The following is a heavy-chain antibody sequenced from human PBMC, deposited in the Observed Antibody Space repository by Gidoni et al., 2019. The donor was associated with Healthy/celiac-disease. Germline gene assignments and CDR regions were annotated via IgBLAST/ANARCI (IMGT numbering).Heavy chain of an antibody. J-gene: IGHJ4*02. CDR1: GFTFSSYA. V-gene: IGHV3-23*01. D-gene: IGHD2-2*01. CDR2: ISGSGGST. Sequence: EVQLLESGGGLVQPGGSLRLSCAASGFTFSSYAMSWVRQAPGKGLEWVSAISGSGGSTYYADSVKGRFTISRDNSKNTLYLQMNSLRAEDTAVYYCATYGDCSSTSCSYYFDYWGQGTLVTVSS. CDR3: ATYGDCSSTSCSYYFDY.